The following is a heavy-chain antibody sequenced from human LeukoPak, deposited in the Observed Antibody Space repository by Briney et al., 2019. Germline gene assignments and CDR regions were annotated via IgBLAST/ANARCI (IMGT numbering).Heavy chain of an antibody. CDR3: ATEHSPLRPFDY. V-gene: IGHV1-24*01. J-gene: IGHJ4*02. Sequence: GASVTVSFKVSGYTLTELSMHWVRQAPGKGLEWMGGFDPEDGETIYAQKFQGRVTMTEDTSTDTAYMELSSLRSEDTAVYYCATEHSPLRPFDYWGQGTLVTVSS. CDR2: FDPEDGET. D-gene: IGHD3-3*01. CDR1: GYTLTELS.